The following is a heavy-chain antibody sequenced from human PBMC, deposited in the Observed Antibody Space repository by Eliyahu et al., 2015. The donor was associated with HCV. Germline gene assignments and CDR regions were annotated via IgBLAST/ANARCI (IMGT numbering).Heavy chain of an antibody. V-gene: IGHV4-59*01. J-gene: IGHJ5*02. CDR1: GCPIXTYY. Sequence: QVQLQESGPGLVKPSETLSLXCTXSGCPIXTYYWRWXRQPPGKGLEWIGYXHYSGSTNYNPSLKSRVTISIDTSKNQFSLNLTSVTAADTAMYYCASGGGGIAVTGTGGWFDPWGQGTLVTVSS. CDR2: XHYSGST. D-gene: IGHD6-19*01. CDR3: ASGGGGIAVTGTGGWFDP.